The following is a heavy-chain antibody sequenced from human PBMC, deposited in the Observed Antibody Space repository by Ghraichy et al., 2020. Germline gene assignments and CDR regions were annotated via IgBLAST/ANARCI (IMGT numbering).Heavy chain of an antibody. Sequence: SETLSLTCTVSGSSVGSSSFYWGWIRQPPGKGLEWIGSIYHSGSTYYNPSLKSRLTISVDTSKNHFSLKLSSVTAADTAVYYCASQNDSMIRGVIIRGPFDLWGRGTLLTVSS. D-gene: IGHD3-10*01. V-gene: IGHV4-39*02. J-gene: IGHJ2*01. CDR1: GSSVGSSSFY. CDR2: IYHSGST. CDR3: ASQNDSMIRGVIIRGPFDL.